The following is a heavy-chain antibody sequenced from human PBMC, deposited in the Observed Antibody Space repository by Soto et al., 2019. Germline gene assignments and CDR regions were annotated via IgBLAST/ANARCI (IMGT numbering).Heavy chain of an antibody. CDR1: GGSFSGYY. J-gene: IGHJ6*02. D-gene: IGHD3-3*01. V-gene: IGHV4-34*01. CDR2: INHVGIT. Sequence: PWATLSITCAVYGGSFSGYYWSWIRQPPGKGLEWIGEINHVGITNYNPSLKSRVTISVDTSKNQFSLKLSSVTAADTAVYYCARAYYDFWSGSWGRPGYYYGMDVWGQGTTVTVSS. CDR3: ARAYYDFWSGSWGRPGYYYGMDV.